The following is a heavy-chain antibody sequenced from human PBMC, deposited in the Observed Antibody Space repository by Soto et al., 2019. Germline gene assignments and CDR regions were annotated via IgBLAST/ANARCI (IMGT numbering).Heavy chain of an antibody. CDR3: ARGSLYTGYSSSWFADTFDY. Sequence: SETLSLTCTVSGGSISSYCWSWIRQPAGKGLEWIGRIYTSGSTNYNPSLKSRVTMSVDTSKNQFSLKLGSVTAADTAVYYCARGSLYTGYSSSWFADTFDYWGQGTLVTVSS. J-gene: IGHJ4*02. CDR2: IYTSGST. CDR1: GGSISSYC. V-gene: IGHV4-4*07. D-gene: IGHD6-13*01.